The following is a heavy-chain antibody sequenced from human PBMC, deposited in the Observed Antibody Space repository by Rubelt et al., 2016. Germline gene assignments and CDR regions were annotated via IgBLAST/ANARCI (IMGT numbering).Heavy chain of an antibody. Sequence: EVQLVQSGAEVKKPGESLRISCKGSGYSFTSYWISWVRQMPGKGREWRGRMDPKDSYTHYSPSFQGHVTISADKSISTAYLQWSSLKASDTAMYYCARHAGDGGNSEDWFEPWGQGTLVTVSS. D-gene: IGHD4-23*01. CDR1: GYSFTSYW. CDR2: MDPKDSYT. J-gene: IGHJ5*02. V-gene: IGHV5-10-1*01. CDR3: ARHAGDGGNSEDWFEP.